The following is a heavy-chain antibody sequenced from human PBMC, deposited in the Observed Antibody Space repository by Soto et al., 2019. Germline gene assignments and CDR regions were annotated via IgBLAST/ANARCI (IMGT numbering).Heavy chain of an antibody. V-gene: IGHV3-23*01. CDR1: GFTFGSYA. CDR3: AKGARAGNFDY. Sequence: GESLKISCAASGFTFGSYAMSWVRQAPGKGLEWVSAISGSGGSTYYADSVKGRFTISRDNSKNTLYLQMNSLRAEDTAVYYCAKGARAGNFDYWGQGTLVTVS. CDR2: ISGSGGST. J-gene: IGHJ4*02.